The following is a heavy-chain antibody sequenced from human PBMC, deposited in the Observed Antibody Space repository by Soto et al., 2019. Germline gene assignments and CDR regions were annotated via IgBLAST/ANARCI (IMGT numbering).Heavy chain of an antibody. Sequence: DVQVVESGGGLVQPGGSLRLSCTVSGFTVSDHYMSWVRQAPGKGLEWVSVIYPGGNPYYPASVKGRFTISRDDSRNTIHLQMNNPGGEDTAVYYSAGPADPVCGGECYSCPLDYWGQGSLVTVSP. CDR3: AGPADPVCGGECYSCPLDY. CDR2: IYPGGNP. V-gene: IGHV3-66*01. D-gene: IGHD2-21*01. J-gene: IGHJ4*02. CDR1: GFTVSDHY.